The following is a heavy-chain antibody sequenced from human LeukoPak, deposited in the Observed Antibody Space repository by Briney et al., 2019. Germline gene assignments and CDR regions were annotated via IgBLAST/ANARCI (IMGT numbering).Heavy chain of an antibody. V-gene: IGHV3-23*01. D-gene: IGHD3-22*01. Sequence: GESLRLSCAASGFTFSSYAMSWVRQAPGKGLEWVSAISGSGTNTYYADSVKGRFTISRDNSKNSLYLQMNSLRSEDTAVYYCARRVGYYYDSSGYYSLGYWGQGTLVTVSS. CDR2: ISGSGTNT. J-gene: IGHJ4*02. CDR1: GFTFSSYA. CDR3: ARRVGYYYDSSGYYSLGY.